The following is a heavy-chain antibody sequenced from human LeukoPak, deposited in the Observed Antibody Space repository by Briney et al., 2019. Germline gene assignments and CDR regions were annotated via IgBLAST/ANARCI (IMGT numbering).Heavy chain of an antibody. D-gene: IGHD6-6*01. Sequence: PGGSLRLSCAASGFTFSSYGMHWVRQAPGKGLEWVAVIWYDGSNKYYADSVKGRFTISRDNSKNTLYLQMNSLRAEDTAVYYCARDLHSSSSDAFDIWGQGTMVTVSS. V-gene: IGHV3-33*01. CDR1: GFTFSSYG. CDR2: IWYDGSNK. CDR3: ARDLHSSSSDAFDI. J-gene: IGHJ3*02.